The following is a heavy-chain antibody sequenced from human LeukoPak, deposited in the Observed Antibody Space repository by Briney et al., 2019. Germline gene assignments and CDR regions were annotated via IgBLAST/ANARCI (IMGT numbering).Heavy chain of an antibody. V-gene: IGHV1-18*01. CDR1: GYTLTSYG. Sequence: ASVKDSCKASGYTLTSYGISWVRQAPGQGLEWMGWIRAYNGNTNYAQKLQGRVTMTTDASTSTAYMELRSLRSDDTAVYYCARVWFGELLRRSPYYYYGMDVWGQGTTVTVSS. CDR3: ARVWFGELLRRSPYYYYGMDV. J-gene: IGHJ6*02. D-gene: IGHD3-10*01. CDR2: IRAYNGNT.